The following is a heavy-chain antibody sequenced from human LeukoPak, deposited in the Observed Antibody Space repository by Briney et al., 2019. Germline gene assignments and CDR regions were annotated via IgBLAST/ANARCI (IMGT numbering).Heavy chain of an antibody. V-gene: IGHV4-38-2*02. CDR1: GYSISTGYY. CDR3: ARLFGEPAAIIDS. Sequence: SETLSLTCTVSGYSISTGYYWGWIRQPPGKRLEWIGEIDHSGTTNYNPSLRSRVTISADTSKNQFSLRLSSVTAADAAVYYCARLFGEPAAIIDSWGRGTLVIVSS. CDR2: IDHSGTT. J-gene: IGHJ4*02. D-gene: IGHD2-2*01.